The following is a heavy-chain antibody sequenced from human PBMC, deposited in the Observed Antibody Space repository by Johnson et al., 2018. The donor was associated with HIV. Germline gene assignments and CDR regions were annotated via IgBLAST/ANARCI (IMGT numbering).Heavy chain of an antibody. Sequence: VQLVESGGGVVQPGRSLRLSCAASGFTFSSYAMHWVRQAPGKGLEWVAVISYDGSNKYYADSVKGRFTISRDNSKNTLYLQMNSLRAEDTAVYYCARRPNHDILTGKGGAFDIWGQGTMVTVSS. CDR2: ISYDGSNK. D-gene: IGHD3-9*01. J-gene: IGHJ3*02. V-gene: IGHV3-30-3*01. CDR3: ARRPNHDILTGKGGAFDI. CDR1: GFTFSSYA.